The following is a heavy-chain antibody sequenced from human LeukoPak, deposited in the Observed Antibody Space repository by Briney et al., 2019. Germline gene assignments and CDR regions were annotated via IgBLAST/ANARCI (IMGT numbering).Heavy chain of an antibody. Sequence: PGGSLRLSCAASGFTFSSYWMHWVRQAPGKGLVWVSRINSDGSSTSYADSVKGRFTISRDNAKNTLYLQMNSLRAEDTAVYYCAKDWTIAADYYFDYWGQGTLVTVSS. J-gene: IGHJ4*02. CDR2: INSDGSST. CDR3: AKDWTIAADYYFDY. D-gene: IGHD6-13*01. V-gene: IGHV3-74*01. CDR1: GFTFSSYW.